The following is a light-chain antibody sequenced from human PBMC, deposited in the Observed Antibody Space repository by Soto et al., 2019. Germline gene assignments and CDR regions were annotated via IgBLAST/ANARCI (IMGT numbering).Light chain of an antibody. J-gene: IGKJ1*01. CDR3: QQYGSSPLT. V-gene: IGKV3-20*01. CDR2: CAS. CDR1: LRVSSSY. Sequence: MVSTPVTDTLSLSPGERPTLSCRARLRVSSSYVAWYQQKRRQAPRLRSYCASSRGTCIPGRFSGSGSGTDFSLTIRRLEPEDFAVYYCQQYGSSPLTFGQGTKVDIK.